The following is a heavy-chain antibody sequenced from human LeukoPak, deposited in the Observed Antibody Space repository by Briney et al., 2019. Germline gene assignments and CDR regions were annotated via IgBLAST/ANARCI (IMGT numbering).Heavy chain of an antibody. V-gene: IGHV4-38-2*02. Sequence: SETLSLTCTVSGYSISSAFYWGWIRLPPGKGLEWIGSIFHRGTTYYNTSLQSRVNLSMDTSKNQFSLKLSSVTAADTAVYYCASLGYYDYVWGSYPIWGQGTMVTVSS. CDR3: ASLGYYDYVWGSYPI. CDR2: IFHRGTT. D-gene: IGHD3-16*01. J-gene: IGHJ3*02. CDR1: GYSISSAFY.